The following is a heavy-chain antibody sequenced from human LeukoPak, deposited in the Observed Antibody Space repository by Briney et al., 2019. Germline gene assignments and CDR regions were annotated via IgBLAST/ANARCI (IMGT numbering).Heavy chain of an antibody. Sequence: SETLSLTCTVSGGSISNYYWSWIRQPAGKGLEWIGRISNSGSTNYNLVHKSRVTTSVDTSKNQFSVRLSSVTAADTAMYYCAREAGASSFRPLDCWGQGVLVSVSS. D-gene: IGHD1-26*01. V-gene: IGHV4-4*07. J-gene: IGHJ4*02. CDR2: ISNSGST. CDR1: GGSISNYY. CDR3: AREAGASSFRPLDC.